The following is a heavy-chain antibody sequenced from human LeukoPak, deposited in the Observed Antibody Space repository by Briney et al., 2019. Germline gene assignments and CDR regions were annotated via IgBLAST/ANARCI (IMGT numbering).Heavy chain of an antibody. CDR2: IYSGGST. Sequence: GGSLILSCAASGFTVSSNYMSWVRQAPGKGLEWVSVIYSGGSTYYADSVKGRFTISRDNSKNTLYLQMNSLRAEDTAVYYCARSPYPDYFDYWGQGTLVTVSS. V-gene: IGHV3-53*01. D-gene: IGHD2-2*01. CDR1: GFTVSSNY. J-gene: IGHJ4*02. CDR3: ARSPYPDYFDY.